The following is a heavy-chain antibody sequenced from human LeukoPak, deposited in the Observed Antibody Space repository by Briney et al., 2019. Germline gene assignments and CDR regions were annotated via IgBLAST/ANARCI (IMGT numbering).Heavy chain of an antibody. CDR3: ATLAEIEYSSSSDAFDI. CDR2: IYSGGST. CDR1: GFTVSSNY. Sequence: GGSLRLSCAASGFTVSSNYMSWVRQAPGKGLEWVSVIYSGGSTYYADSVRGRFTISRDNSKNTLYLQMNSLRAEDTAVYYCATLAEIEYSSSSDAFDIWGQGTMVTVSS. V-gene: IGHV3-53*05. J-gene: IGHJ3*02. D-gene: IGHD6-6*01.